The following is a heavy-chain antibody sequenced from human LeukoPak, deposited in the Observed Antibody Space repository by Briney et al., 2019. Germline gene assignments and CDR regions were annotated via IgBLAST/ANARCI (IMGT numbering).Heavy chain of an antibody. CDR3: ARGEALRQNYGLDV. J-gene: IGHJ6*02. CDR1: GGSINGFY. CDR2: VYFSGTT. Sequence: SETLSLTCTVSGGSINGFYWNWIRQSPGKGLEWIGHVYFSGTTNHNPSLSSRVSISVDTSKNRFSLKMTSVTAADTAVYYCARGEALRQNYGLDVWGRGTTVTVSS. D-gene: IGHD1-26*01. V-gene: IGHV4-59*01.